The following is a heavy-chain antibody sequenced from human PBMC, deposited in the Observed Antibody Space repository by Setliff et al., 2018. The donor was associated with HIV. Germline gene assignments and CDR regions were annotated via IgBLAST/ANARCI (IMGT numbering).Heavy chain of an antibody. J-gene: IGHJ5*02. CDR3: ASDRAMNWFDP. D-gene: IGHD2-2*01. Sequence: SETLSLTCAVSGSPISSTYYWGWIRQPPGKGLEWIGSIYHSGSTFYNPSLKSRVTISVDTSKNHFSLNLSSVTVADTAVYYCASDRAMNWFDPWGQGTLVTVS. CDR2: IYHSGST. CDR1: GSPISSTYY. V-gene: IGHV4-38-2*01.